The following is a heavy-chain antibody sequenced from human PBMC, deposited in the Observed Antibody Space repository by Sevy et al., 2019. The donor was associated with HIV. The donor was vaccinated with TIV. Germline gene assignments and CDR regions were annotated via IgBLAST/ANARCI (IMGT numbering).Heavy chain of an antibody. V-gene: IGHV4-34*01. D-gene: IGHD3-3*01. CDR3: ARRDYDFWSGYYRR. CDR2: INHSGST. Sequence: SETLSLTCAVYGGSFSGYYWSWIRQPPGKGLEWIGEINHSGSTNYNPSLKSRVTISVDTSKNQFSLKLSSVTAADTAVYYCARRDYDFWSGYYRRWGQGTLVTVSS. J-gene: IGHJ4*02. CDR1: GGSFSGYY.